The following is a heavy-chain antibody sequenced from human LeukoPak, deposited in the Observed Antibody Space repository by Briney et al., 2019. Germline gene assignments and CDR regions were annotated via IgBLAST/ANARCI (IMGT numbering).Heavy chain of an antibody. Sequence: GESLKISCKGSGYSFSSYWIGWVRQMPGKGLEWMGIIYPGDSDTRYSPSFQGHVTISADKSISTAYLQWSSLKASGTAMYYCARHYYASGSYYKDYWGQGTLVTVSS. V-gene: IGHV5-51*01. CDR3: ARHYYASGSYYKDY. CDR2: IYPGDSDT. CDR1: GYSFSSYW. J-gene: IGHJ4*02. D-gene: IGHD3-10*01.